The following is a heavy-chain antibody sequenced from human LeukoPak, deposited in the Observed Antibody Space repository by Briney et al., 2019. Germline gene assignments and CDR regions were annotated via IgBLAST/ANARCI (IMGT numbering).Heavy chain of an antibody. Sequence: SETLSLTCTVSGGSISSYYWSWIRQPPGKGLEWIGYIYYSGSTNYNPSLKSRVTISVDTSKNQFSLKLSSVTAADTAVYYCARVPSYYYYGMDVWGQGTTVAVSS. CDR3: ARVPSYYYYGMDV. CDR1: GGSISSYY. J-gene: IGHJ6*02. CDR2: IYYSGST. V-gene: IGHV4-59*01.